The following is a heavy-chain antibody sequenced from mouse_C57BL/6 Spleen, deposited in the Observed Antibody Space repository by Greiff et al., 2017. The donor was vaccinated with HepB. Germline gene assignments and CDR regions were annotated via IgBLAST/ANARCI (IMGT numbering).Heavy chain of an antibody. CDR3: ARLELRYRGDY. CDR1: GYAFSSSW. CDR2: IYPGDGDT. J-gene: IGHJ4*01. D-gene: IGHD1-1*01. Sequence: QVQLKESGPELVKPGASVKISCKASGYAFSSSWMNWVKQRPGKGLEWIGRIYPGDGDTNYNGKFKGKATLTADKSSSTAYMQLSSLTSEDSAVYVCARLELRYRGDYWGQGTSVTVSS. V-gene: IGHV1-82*01.